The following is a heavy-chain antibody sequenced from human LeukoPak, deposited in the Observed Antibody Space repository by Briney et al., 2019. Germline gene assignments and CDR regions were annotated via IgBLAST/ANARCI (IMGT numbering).Heavy chain of an antibody. CDR3: ARGVIAAGGNDFDY. V-gene: IGHV4-39*01. J-gene: IGHJ4*02. D-gene: IGHD6-13*01. Sequence: PSETLSLTCTVSGGSISSSSYYWGWIRQPPGKGLEWIGSIYYSGSTCYNPSLKSRVTISVDTSKNQFSLKLSSVTAADTAVYYCARGVIAAGGNDFDYWGQGTLVTVSS. CDR1: GGSISSSSYY. CDR2: IYYSGST.